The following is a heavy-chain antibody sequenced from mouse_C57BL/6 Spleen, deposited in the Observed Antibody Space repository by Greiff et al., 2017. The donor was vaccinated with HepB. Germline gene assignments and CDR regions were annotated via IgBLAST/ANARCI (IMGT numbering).Heavy chain of an antibody. CDR2: IDPNSGGT. CDR1: GYTFTSYW. CDR3: AREDGNYLYYFDY. Sequence: QVQLQQPGAELVKPGASVKLSCKASGYTFTSYWMHWVKQRPGRGLEWIGRIDPNSGGTKYNEKFKSKATLTVDKPSSTAYMQISSLTSEDAAGYYGAREDGNYLYYFDYWGQGTTLTVSS. D-gene: IGHD2-1*01. V-gene: IGHV1-72*01. J-gene: IGHJ2*01.